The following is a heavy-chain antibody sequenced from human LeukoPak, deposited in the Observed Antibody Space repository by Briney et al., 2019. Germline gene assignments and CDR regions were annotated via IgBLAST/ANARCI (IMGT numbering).Heavy chain of an antibody. CDR3: ARGGCSGGSCYWRHWFDP. CDR2: INHSGST. V-gene: IGHV4-34*01. J-gene: IGHJ5*02. D-gene: IGHD2-15*01. Sequence: SETLSLTCAVYGGSFSGYYWGWIRQPPGKGLEWIGEINHSGSTNYNPSLKSRVTISVDTSKNQFSLKLSSVTAADTAVYYCARGGCSGGSCYWRHWFDPWGQGTLVTVSS. CDR1: GGSFSGYY.